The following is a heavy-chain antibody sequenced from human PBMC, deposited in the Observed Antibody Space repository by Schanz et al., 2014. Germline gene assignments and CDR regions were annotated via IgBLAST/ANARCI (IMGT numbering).Heavy chain of an antibody. Sequence: QVHLVESGGGLVKPGGSLRLSCAASGFTFSDYYMTWIRQAPGKGLEWVSYINGGGATTYYADSVRGRFTISRDNAKSSVFLQMNSRRAEDTAKYYCARGNDGMDVWGQGTAVTVSS. CDR3: ARGNDGMDV. D-gene: IGHD2-8*01. CDR1: GFTFSDYY. CDR2: INGGGATT. V-gene: IGHV3-11*01. J-gene: IGHJ6*02.